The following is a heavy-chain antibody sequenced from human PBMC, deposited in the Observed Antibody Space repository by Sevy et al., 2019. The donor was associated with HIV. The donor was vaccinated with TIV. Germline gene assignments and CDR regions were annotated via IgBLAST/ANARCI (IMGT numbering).Heavy chain of an antibody. CDR3: AREFRYCSSTSCYGYYYYGMDV. J-gene: IGHJ6*02. CDR2: ISSSSSTI. V-gene: IGHV3-48*01. D-gene: IGHD2-2*01. Sequence: GGSLRLSCAASGFTFSSYSMNWVRQAPGKGLEWVSYISSSSSTIYYADSVKGRFTISRDNAKNSLYLQMNSLRAEDTAVYYCAREFRYCSSTSCYGYYYYGMDVWGQWTTVTVSS. CDR1: GFTFSSYS.